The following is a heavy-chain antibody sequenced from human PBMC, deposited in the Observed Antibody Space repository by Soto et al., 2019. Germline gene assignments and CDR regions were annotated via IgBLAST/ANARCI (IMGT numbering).Heavy chain of an antibody. J-gene: IGHJ3*02. CDR1: GFTFSSYG. V-gene: IGHV3-33*01. CDR2: IWYDGSNK. Sequence: QVQLVESGGGVVQPGRSLRLSCAASGFTFSSYGMHWVRQAPGKGLEWVAVIWYDGSNKYYADSVKGRFTISRDNSKNQLYLQMISLRAEDTAVYYCARDGATYCGGDCYADAFDIWGQGTMVTVSS. D-gene: IGHD2-21*02. CDR3: ARDGATYCGGDCYADAFDI.